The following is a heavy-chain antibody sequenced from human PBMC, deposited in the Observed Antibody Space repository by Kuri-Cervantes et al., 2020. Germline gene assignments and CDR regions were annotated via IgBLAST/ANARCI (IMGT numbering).Heavy chain of an antibody. Sequence: GESLKISCTASGFTVSGNYMRWVRQAPGKGLEWVSIIYSVGRTYYADSVMGRFIISRDNSKNTLYLQMDSLEVEDTAVYYCARDSPAGTGSYYGSYYYGMDVWGQGTTVTVSS. CDR3: ARDSPAGTGSYYGSYYYGMDV. D-gene: IGHD3-10*01. CDR1: GFTVSGNY. V-gene: IGHV3-66*02. J-gene: IGHJ6*01. CDR2: IYSVGRT.